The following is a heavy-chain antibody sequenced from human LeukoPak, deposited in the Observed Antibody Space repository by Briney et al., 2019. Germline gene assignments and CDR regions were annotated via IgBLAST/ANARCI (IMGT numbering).Heavy chain of an antibody. CDR3: AKDVHYYGSGSYYPKNYYYYYMDV. D-gene: IGHD3-10*01. J-gene: IGHJ6*03. V-gene: IGHV3-23*01. CDR1: GFTFSNYA. CDR2: LSGSGDST. Sequence: PGGSLRLSCAASGFTFSNYAMSWVRQAPGKGLEWVSGLSGSGDSTYYADSVKGRFAISRDNSKNTLFLQMNSLRAEDTAVYYCAKDVHYYGSGSYYPKNYYYYYMDVWGKGTTVTVSS.